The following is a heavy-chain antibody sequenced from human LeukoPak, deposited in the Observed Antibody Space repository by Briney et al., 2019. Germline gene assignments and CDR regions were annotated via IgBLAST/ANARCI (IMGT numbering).Heavy chain of an antibody. CDR3: ARGDYYGSGSYYRYFDY. CDR1: GGSFSGYY. Sequence: SETLSLTCAVYGGSFSGYYWSWIRQPPGKGLEWIGGINHSGSTNYNPSLKSRVTISVDTSKNQFSLKLSSVTAADTAVYYCARGDYYGSGSYYRYFDYWGQGTLVTVSS. CDR2: INHSGST. J-gene: IGHJ4*02. D-gene: IGHD3-10*01. V-gene: IGHV4-34*01.